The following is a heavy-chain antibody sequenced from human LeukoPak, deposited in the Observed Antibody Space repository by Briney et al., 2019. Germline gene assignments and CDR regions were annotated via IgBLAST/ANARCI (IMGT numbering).Heavy chain of an antibody. CDR3: ARHGVSKYYGSGSSSYYYYGMDV. J-gene: IGHJ6*02. V-gene: IGHV5-51*01. CDR1: GYSFTSYW. Sequence: PGESLKISFKGSGYSFTSYWIGWVRQMPGKGLEWMGIIYPGDSDTRYSPSFQGQVTISADESISTAYLQWSSLKASDTAMYYCARHGVSKYYGSGSSSYYYYGMDVWGQGTTVTVSS. D-gene: IGHD3-10*01. CDR2: IYPGDSDT.